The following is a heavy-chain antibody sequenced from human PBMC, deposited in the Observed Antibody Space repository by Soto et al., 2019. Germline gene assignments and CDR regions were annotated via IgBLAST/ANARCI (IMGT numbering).Heavy chain of an antibody. J-gene: IGHJ4*02. V-gene: IGHV4-4*07. CDR2: IYSGGST. CDR1: GGSITTYY. Sequence: SETLSLTCTVSGGSITTYYWSWIRQPAGKGLEWIGRIYSGGSTNYNPSLRSRVTVSVDMSKNQFSLKLSSVTAADTAVYYCERGPGGFGEFSLDYWGQGTLVTVSS. CDR3: ERGPGGFGEFSLDY. D-gene: IGHD3-10*01.